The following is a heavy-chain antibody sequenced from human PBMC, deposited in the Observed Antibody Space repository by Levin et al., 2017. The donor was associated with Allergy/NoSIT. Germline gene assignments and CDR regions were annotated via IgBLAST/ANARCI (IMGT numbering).Heavy chain of an antibody. CDR3: ARSTLSGYSSSWVDY. J-gene: IGHJ4*02. CDR1: GFTFSSYA. Sequence: GGSLRLSCAASGFTFSSYAMHWVRQAPGKGLEWVAVISYDGSNKYYADSVKGRFTISRDNSKNTLYLQMNSLRAEDTAVYYCARSTLSGYSSSWVDYWGQGTLVTVSS. CDR2: ISYDGSNK. D-gene: IGHD6-13*01. V-gene: IGHV3-30*04.